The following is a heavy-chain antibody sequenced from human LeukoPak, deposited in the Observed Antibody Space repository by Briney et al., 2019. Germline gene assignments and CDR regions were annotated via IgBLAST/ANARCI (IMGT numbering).Heavy chain of an antibody. CDR2: IIPIFGTA. Sequence: GASVKVSCKASGGTFSSYAISWVRQAPGQGLEWMGGIIPIFGTANYAQKFQGRVTITADESTSTAYMELSSLRSEHTAVYYCARELRYCSSTSCYTLYYYYGMDVWGQGTTVTVSS. CDR1: GGTFSSYA. J-gene: IGHJ6*02. V-gene: IGHV1-69*13. D-gene: IGHD2-2*02. CDR3: ARELRYCSSTSCYTLYYYYGMDV.